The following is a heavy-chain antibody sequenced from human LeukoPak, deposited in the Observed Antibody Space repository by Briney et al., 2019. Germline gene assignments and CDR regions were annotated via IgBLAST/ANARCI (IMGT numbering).Heavy chain of an antibody. Sequence: GGSLRLSCAASLFTFSSYAMNWVRQAPGKGLEWVSGISAGGHSTYYADSVKGRFTVSRDNSKNTLYLQMNSLRAEDTAVDYCAKAITMVRECDWWGQGTLVTVSS. D-gene: IGHD3-10*01. CDR3: AKAITMVRECDW. CDR1: LFTFSSYA. CDR2: ISAGGHST. V-gene: IGHV3-23*01. J-gene: IGHJ4*02.